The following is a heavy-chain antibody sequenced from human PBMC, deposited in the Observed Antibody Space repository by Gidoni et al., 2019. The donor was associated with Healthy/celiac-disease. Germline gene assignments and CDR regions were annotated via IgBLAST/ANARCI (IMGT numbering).Heavy chain of an antibody. V-gene: IGHV3-30-3*01. CDR2: ISYDGSNK. D-gene: IGHD3-22*01. J-gene: IGHJ4*02. CDR3: AREAIYDSSGYYYPYYFDY. Sequence: QVQLVESGGGVVQPGRSLRLSCAASGFTFSSYAMHWVRQAPGKGLEWVAVISYDGSNKYYADSGKGRFTISRDNSKNTLYLQMNSLRAEDTAVYYCAREAIYDSSGYYYPYYFDYWGQGTLVTVSS. CDR1: GFTFSSYA.